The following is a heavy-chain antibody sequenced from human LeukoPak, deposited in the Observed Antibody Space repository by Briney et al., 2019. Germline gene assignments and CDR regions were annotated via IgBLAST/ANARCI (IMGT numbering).Heavy chain of an antibody. CDR3: ARATIFPPYNWFDP. Sequence: PSETLSLTCTVSGVSISSYYWSWIRQPPGKGLEWLGYIYYSGSTNYNPSLKSRVTISVDTSKNQFSLKLSSVTAADTAVYYCARATIFPPYNWFDPWGQGTLVTVSS. V-gene: IGHV4-59*01. CDR1: GVSISSYY. CDR2: IYYSGST. J-gene: IGHJ5*02. D-gene: IGHD3-9*01.